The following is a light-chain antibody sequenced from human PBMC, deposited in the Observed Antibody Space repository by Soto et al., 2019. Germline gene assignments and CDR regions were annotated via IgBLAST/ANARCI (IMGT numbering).Light chain of an antibody. Sequence: QSVLTQPPSASGTPGQRVTISCSGSSSNIGTNTVTWYQQLPGAAPKLLIYSDNQRASGVPDRFSGSKSGTSASLAISGLQSEEEADYYCAAWDVSLVVFGGGTKLTVL. CDR3: AAWDVSLVV. CDR1: SSNIGTNT. CDR2: SDN. J-gene: IGLJ2*01. V-gene: IGLV1-44*01.